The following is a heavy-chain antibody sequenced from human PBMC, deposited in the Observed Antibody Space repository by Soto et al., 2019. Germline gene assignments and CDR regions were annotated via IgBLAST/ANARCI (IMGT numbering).Heavy chain of an antibody. CDR2: IYPGDSDT. V-gene: IGHV5-51*01. CDR1: GYSFTSYW. CDR3: ARTSAAGKYYYGMDA. D-gene: IGHD6-13*01. J-gene: IGHJ6*02. Sequence: GESLKISCKCSGYSFTSYWIGWVRQMPGKGLEWMGIIYPGDSDTRYSPSFQGQVTISADKSISTAYLQWSSLKASDTAMYYCARTSAAGKYYYGMDAWGQGTTVTVSS.